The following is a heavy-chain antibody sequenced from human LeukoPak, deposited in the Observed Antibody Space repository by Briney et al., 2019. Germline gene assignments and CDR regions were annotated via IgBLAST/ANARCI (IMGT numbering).Heavy chain of an antibody. D-gene: IGHD3-22*01. V-gene: IGHV4-59*01. CDR1: GGSISSYY. Sequence: SETLSLTCTISGGSISSYYWSWIRQPPGKGLEWIGYIYYSGSTNYNPSLKSRVTISVDTSKNQFSLKLSSVTAADTAVYYCARIAKGYYDSSGDPYYFDYWGQGTLVTVSS. CDR3: ARIAKGYYDSSGDPYYFDY. CDR2: IYYSGST. J-gene: IGHJ4*02.